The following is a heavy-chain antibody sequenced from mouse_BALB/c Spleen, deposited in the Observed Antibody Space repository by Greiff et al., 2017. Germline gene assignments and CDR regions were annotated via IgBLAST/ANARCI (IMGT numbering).Heavy chain of an antibody. Sequence: LQQPGSELVRPGASVKLSCKASGYTFTSSWMHWVKQRPGQGLEWIGNIYPGSGSTNYDEKFKSKATLTVDTSSSTAYMQLSSLTSEDSAVYYCTRGWDWYDRCPAYWGQGTLVTVSA. CDR1: GYTFTSSW. V-gene: IGHV1S22*01. D-gene: IGHD2-14*01. CDR3: TRGWDWYDRCPAY. CDR2: IYPGSGST. J-gene: IGHJ3*01.